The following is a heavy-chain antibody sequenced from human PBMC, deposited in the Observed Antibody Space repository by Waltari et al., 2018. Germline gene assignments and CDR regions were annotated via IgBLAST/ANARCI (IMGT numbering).Heavy chain of an antibody. CDR1: GYTFTGYY. V-gene: IGHV1-2*02. CDR2: INPNSGGT. J-gene: IGHJ5*02. CDR3: AGAAVAGGYNWFDP. Sequence: QVQLVQSGAEVKKPGASVKVSCKASGYTFTGYYMHWVRQAPGQGLEWMGWINPNSGGTNYAQKFQGRVTMTRDTSISTAYMELNRLRSDDTAVYYGAGAAVAGGYNWFDPWGQGTLVTVSS. D-gene: IGHD6-19*01.